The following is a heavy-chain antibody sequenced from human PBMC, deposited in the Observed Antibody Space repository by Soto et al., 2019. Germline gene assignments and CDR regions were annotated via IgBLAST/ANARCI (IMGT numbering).Heavy chain of an antibody. CDR1: GYTFTNYG. Sequence: ASVKVSCKASGYTFTNYGVTWVRQAPGQGLEWMGWISYNGNTNYAQKLQGRVTMTTDTSTSTAYMELRGLRSDDTAVYYCARVEDYFDSSGYAHWGQGTQVTV. CDR3: ARVEDYFDSSGYAH. V-gene: IGHV1-18*01. J-gene: IGHJ4*02. CDR2: ISYNGNT. D-gene: IGHD3-22*01.